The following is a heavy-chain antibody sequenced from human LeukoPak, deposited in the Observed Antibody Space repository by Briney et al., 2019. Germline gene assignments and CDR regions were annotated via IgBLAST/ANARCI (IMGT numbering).Heavy chain of an antibody. CDR2: INANSGGT. D-gene: IGHD5-18*01. J-gene: IGHJ4*02. CDR3: ARVDWLQGAHY. CDR1: GYTFTGYY. Sequence: ASVKVSCKASGYTFTGYYMHWVRQAPGQGLEGMGWINANSGGTNYAQKFQGRVTMTRDTSISTAYMELSRLRSDDTAVYYCARVDWLQGAHYWGQGTLVTVSS. V-gene: IGHV1-2*02.